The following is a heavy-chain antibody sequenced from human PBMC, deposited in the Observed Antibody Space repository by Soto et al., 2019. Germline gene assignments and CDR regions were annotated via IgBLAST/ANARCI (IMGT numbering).Heavy chain of an antibody. CDR2: IRSKAYGGTT. V-gene: IGHV3-49*03. CDR1: GFTFGDYA. D-gene: IGHD2-2*01. J-gene: IGHJ5*02. CDR3: TRSIVVVPAAIPYNWFDP. Sequence: GGSLRLSCTASGFTFGDYAMSWFRQAPGKGLGWVGFIRSKAYGGTTEYAASVKGRFTISRDDSKSIAYLQMNSLKTEDTAVYYFTRSIVVVPAAIPYNWFDPWGQGTLVTVSS.